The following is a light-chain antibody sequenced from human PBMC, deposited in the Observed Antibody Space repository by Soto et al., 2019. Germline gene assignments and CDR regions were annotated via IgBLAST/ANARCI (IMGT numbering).Light chain of an antibody. V-gene: IGLV1-51*01. CDR2: DNN. J-gene: IGLJ1*01. Sequence: SVLTQPPSVSAAPGQKVTISCSGSSSNIGNNYVSWYQQLPGTAPKLLIYDNNKRPSGIPDRFSGSKSGTSATLGITGLQTGDEADYYCGTWDSSLSAGPYVFGTGTKVTDL. CDR3: GTWDSSLSAGPYV. CDR1: SSNIGNNY.